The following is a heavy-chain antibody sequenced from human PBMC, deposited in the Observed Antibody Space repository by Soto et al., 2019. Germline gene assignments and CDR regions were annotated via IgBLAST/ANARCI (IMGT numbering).Heavy chain of an antibody. D-gene: IGHD6-13*01. V-gene: IGHV3-48*01. CDR2: ISSSSSTI. J-gene: IGHJ5*02. CDR1: GFTFSSYS. Sequence: EVQLVESGGGLVQPGGSLRLSCAASGFTFSSYSMNWVRQAPGKGLEWVSYISSSSSTIYYAGSVKGGCTISGDNAKNSLYLRMNSLRAEDTAVYYCAGHPDRIAHSGPFDPWGQGTLVTVSS. CDR3: AGHPDRIAHSGPFDP.